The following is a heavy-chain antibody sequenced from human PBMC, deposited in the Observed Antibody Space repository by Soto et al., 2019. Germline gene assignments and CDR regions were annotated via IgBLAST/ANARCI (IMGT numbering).Heavy chain of an antibody. J-gene: IGHJ6*03. CDR1: GYTFTSYG. V-gene: IGHV1-18*01. CDR2: ISAYNGNT. D-gene: IGHD2-2*01. CDR3: ARAGYQLLSYSYYYMDV. Sequence: ASVKVSCKASGYTFTSYGISWVRQAPGQGLEWMGWISAYNGNTNYAQKLQGRVTMTTDTSTSTAYMELRSLRSDDTAVYYCARAGYQLLSYSYYYMDVWGKGTTVTVSS.